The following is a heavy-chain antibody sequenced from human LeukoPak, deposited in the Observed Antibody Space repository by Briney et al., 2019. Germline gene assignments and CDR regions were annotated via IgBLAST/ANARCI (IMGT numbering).Heavy chain of an antibody. Sequence: PSETLSLTCTVSGGSISSSSYYWGWIRQPPGKGLEWIGSIYYSGSTYYNPSLKSRVTISVDTSKNQFSLKLSSVTAADTAVYYYARHPPTNIIAGHYYYSGMDVWGQGPRSPSP. V-gene: IGHV4-39*01. CDR2: IYYSGST. CDR3: ARHPPTNIIAGHYYYSGMDV. J-gene: IGHJ6*02. D-gene: IGHD6-13*01. CDR1: GGSISSSSYY.